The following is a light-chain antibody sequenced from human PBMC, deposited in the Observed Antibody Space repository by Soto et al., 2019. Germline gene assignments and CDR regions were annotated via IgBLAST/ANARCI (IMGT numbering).Light chain of an antibody. CDR1: QSVNSN. J-gene: IGKJ1*01. CDR3: QQYGSSPTWT. CDR2: GAS. Sequence: ETVMTQSPATLSVSPGERATLSCRASQSVNSNLAWYQQKPGQAPRLLIYGASTRATGIPARFSGSGSGTDFTLTISRLEPEDFAVYYCQQYGSSPTWTFGQGTKVDIK. V-gene: IGKV3-15*01.